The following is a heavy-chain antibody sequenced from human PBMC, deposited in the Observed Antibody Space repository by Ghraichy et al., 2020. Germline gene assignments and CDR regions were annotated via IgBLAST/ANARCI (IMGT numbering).Heavy chain of an antibody. D-gene: IGHD2-2*02. J-gene: IGHJ4*02. CDR1: GFTFSSYD. Sequence: GGSLRLSCAASGFTFSSYDMHWVRQATGKGLEWVSAIGTAGDTYYPGSVKGRFTISRENAKNSLYLQMNSLRAGDTAVYYCARGNFRKGYCSSTSCYTISYYFDYWGQGTLVTVSS. V-gene: IGHV3-13*01. CDR2: IGTAGDT. CDR3: ARGNFRKGYCSSTSCYTISYYFDY.